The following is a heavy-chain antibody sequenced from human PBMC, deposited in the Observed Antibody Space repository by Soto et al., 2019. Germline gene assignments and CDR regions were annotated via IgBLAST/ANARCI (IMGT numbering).Heavy chain of an antibody. V-gene: IGHV4-34*01. J-gene: IGHJ6*03. D-gene: IGHD2-2*01. Sequence: PSEALSLTCAVYGGSFSGYYWSWIRQPPGKGLEWIGEINHSGSTNYNPSLKSRVTISVDTSKNQFSLKLSSVTAADTAVYYCAREFAPAVATSVSYYYYMDVWGKGTTVTVSS. CDR1: GGSFSGYY. CDR2: INHSGST. CDR3: AREFAPAVATSVSYYYYMDV.